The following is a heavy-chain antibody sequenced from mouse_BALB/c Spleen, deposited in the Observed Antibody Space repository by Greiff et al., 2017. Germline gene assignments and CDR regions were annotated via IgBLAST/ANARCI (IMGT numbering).Heavy chain of an antibody. V-gene: IGHV5-17*02. CDR3: ARNWDRTFDY. D-gene: IGHD4-1*01. Sequence: EVKVVESGGGLVQPGGSRKLSCAASGFTFSSFGMHWVRQAPEKGLEWVAYISSGSSTIYYADTVKGRFTISRDNPKNTLFLQMTSLRSEDTAMYYCARNWDRTFDYWGQGTTLTVSS. J-gene: IGHJ2*01. CDR2: ISSGSSTI. CDR1: GFTFSSFG.